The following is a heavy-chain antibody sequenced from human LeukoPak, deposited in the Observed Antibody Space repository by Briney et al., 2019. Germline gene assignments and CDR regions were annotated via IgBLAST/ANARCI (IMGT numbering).Heavy chain of an antibody. CDR3: ARVVVVVAATKGDWFDP. V-gene: IGHV7-4-1*02. J-gene: IGHJ5*02. Sequence: ASVKVSCKASGYTFTSYAMNWVRPAPGQGLEWMGWINTNTGNPTYAQGFTGRFVFSLDTSVSTAYLQISSLKAEDTAVYYCARVVVVVAATKGDWFDPWGQGTLVTVSS. CDR1: GYTFTSYA. CDR2: INTNTGNP. D-gene: IGHD2-15*01.